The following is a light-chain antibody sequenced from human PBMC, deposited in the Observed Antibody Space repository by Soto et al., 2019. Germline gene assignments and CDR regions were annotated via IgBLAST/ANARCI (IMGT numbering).Light chain of an antibody. CDR3: QAWDSSTDNYV. V-gene: IGLV3-1*01. CDR1: KLGDKY. J-gene: IGLJ1*01. Sequence: SYELTQPPSVSVSPGQTASITCSGDKLGDKYACWYQRKPGQSPVLVIYQDSKRPSGIPERFSGSNSGNTATLTISGTQAMDEADYYCQAWDSSTDNYVFGTGTQLTVL. CDR2: QDS.